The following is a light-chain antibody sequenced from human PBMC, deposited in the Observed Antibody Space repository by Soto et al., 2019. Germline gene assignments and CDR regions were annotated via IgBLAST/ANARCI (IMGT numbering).Light chain of an antibody. V-gene: IGKV3-11*01. J-gene: IGKJ1*01. CDR1: QYINTR. Sequence: EIVLTQSPATLSSFPGDRVTLSVRASQYINTRLAWYQHRPGQAPRLLIYQTSIRAAGIPARFSASGSGTDFTLTISDVQPEDFALYYCHQRQSWPRTFGQGTKVDIK. CDR2: QTS. CDR3: HQRQSWPRT.